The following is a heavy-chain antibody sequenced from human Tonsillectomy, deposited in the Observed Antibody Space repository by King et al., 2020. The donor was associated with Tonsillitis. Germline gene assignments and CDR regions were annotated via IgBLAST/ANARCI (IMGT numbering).Heavy chain of an antibody. CDR2: INGSGGSP. J-gene: IGHJ4*02. V-gene: IGHV3-23*04. D-gene: IGHD3-10*01. CDR3: AKVPRITMVRGVIDY. CDR1: GFTFCSYA. Sequence: VQLVEAGGGLVQPGGSLRLSCAASGFTFCSYAMSWVRQAPGEGLEWVSAINGSGGSPYYAESLEGRVTISRDNSKNTLYLQMNSLRAEDTAVYYCAKVPRITMVRGVIDYWGQGTLVTVSS.